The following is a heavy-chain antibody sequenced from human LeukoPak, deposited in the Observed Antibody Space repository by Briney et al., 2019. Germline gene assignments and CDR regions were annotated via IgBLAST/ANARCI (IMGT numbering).Heavy chain of an antibody. D-gene: IGHD1-26*01. V-gene: IGHV4-59*01. Sequence: SETLSLTCTVSGGSITSSYWNWIRQSPGKGLEWIGYVYHSGTNYNPSLKSRVTISLDTSKNQFSLNLSSVTAADTAIYYCARSGSYSTGHFDSWGQGTLVSVSS. CDR1: GGSITSSY. J-gene: IGHJ4*02. CDR2: VYHSGT. CDR3: ARSGSYSTGHFDS.